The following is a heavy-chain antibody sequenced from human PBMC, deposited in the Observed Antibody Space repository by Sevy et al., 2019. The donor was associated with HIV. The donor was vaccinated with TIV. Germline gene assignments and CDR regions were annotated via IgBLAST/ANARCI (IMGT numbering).Heavy chain of an antibody. D-gene: IGHD3-22*01. J-gene: IGHJ4*02. CDR1: GGSLSRSSYY. CDR2: IYYSGRT. Sequence: SETLSLTCTVSGGSLSRSSYYWGWIRQPPGKGLEWIGSIYYSGRTYYNPSLKSRVTISVDTSKNQFSLKLSSVTAADTAVYYCARQTNDYYDSSGYTYYFDYWGQGTLVTVSS. CDR3: ARQTNDYYDSSGYTYYFDY. V-gene: IGHV4-39*01.